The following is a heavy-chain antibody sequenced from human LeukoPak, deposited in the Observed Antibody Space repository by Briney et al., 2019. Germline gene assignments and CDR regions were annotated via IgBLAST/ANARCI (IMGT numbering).Heavy chain of an antibody. Sequence: ASVKVSCKASGGTFSSYAISWVRQAPGQGLEWMGRIIPILGIANYAQKFQGRVTITADKSTTTAYMELSSLRSEDTAVYYCAREPVSEVLTGYPYYYYYGMDVWGQGTTVTVSS. CDR3: AREPVSEVLTGYPYYYYYGMDV. CDR1: GGTFSSYA. V-gene: IGHV1-69*04. CDR2: IIPILGIA. D-gene: IGHD3-9*01. J-gene: IGHJ6*02.